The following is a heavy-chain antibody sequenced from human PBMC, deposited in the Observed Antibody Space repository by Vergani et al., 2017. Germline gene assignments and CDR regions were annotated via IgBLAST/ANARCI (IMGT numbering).Heavy chain of an antibody. D-gene: IGHD3-9*01. CDR1: GGSISSSSYY. CDR2: IYYSGST. CDR3: ARQDVDDILTGYRGSSGMDV. J-gene: IGHJ6*02. Sequence: QLQLQESGPGLVKPSETLSLTCTVSGGSISSSSYYWGWIRQPPGKGLEWIGSIYYSGSTYYNPSLKSRVTISVDTSKNQFSLKLSSVTAADTAVYYCARQDVDDILTGYRGSSGMDVWGQGTTVTVSS. V-gene: IGHV4-39*01.